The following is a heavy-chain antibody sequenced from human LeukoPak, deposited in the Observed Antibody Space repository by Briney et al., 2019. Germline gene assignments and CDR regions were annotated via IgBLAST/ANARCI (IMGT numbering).Heavy chain of an antibody. CDR3: ARLGISNWFDP. V-gene: IGHV4-4*07. D-gene: IGHD3-16*01. Sequence: SETLSLTCTVSGGSISSYYWSWIRQPAGKGLEWIGRIYTSGSTNYNPSLKSRVTISVDTPKNQFSLKLSSVTAADTAVYYCARLGISNWFDPWGQGTLVTVSS. CDR1: GGSISSYY. J-gene: IGHJ5*02. CDR2: IYTSGST.